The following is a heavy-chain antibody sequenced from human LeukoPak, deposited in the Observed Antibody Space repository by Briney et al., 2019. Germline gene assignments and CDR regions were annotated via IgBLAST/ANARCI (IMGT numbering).Heavy chain of an antibody. D-gene: IGHD3-22*01. Sequence: GGSLRLSCAASGFTFSGSALHWVRQAPGKGLEWVAFIRYDGSNKYYADSVKGRFTISRDNSKNTLYLQMNSLRAEDTAVYYCAKDKYYYDSSGENDYWGQGTLVTVSS. CDR1: GFTFSGSA. CDR2: IRYDGSNK. CDR3: AKDKYYYDSSGENDY. V-gene: IGHV3-30*02. J-gene: IGHJ4*02.